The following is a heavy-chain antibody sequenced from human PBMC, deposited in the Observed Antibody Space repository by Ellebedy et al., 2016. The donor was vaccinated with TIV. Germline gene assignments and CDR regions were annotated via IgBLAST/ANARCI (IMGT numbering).Heavy chain of an antibody. J-gene: IGHJ3*02. D-gene: IGHD3-10*01. CDR1: GFTFGEYA. CDR2: IKSKTDGGTT. CDR3: TTDRVVLWFGERSDAFDI. Sequence: GGSLRLSCTASGFTFGEYAMSWFRQAPGKGLEWVGRIKSKTDGGTTDYAAPVKGRFTISRDDSKNTLYLQMNSLKTEDTAVYYCTTDRVVLWFGERSDAFDIWGQGTMVTVSS. V-gene: IGHV3-15*01.